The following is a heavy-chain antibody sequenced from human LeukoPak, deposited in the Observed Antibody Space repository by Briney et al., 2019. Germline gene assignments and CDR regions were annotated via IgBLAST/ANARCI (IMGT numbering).Heavy chain of an antibody. V-gene: IGHV3-74*01. CDR3: ARDSSEWASPDAFDI. CDR1: GFTISSYW. Sequence: PGGSLRLSCAASGFTISSYWMHWVRQAPGKGLVLVSRINSDGSSTSYADSVKGRFTISRDNAKNTLYLQMNSLRAEDTAVYYCARDSSEWASPDAFDIWGQGTMVTVSS. D-gene: IGHD1-26*01. CDR2: INSDGSST. J-gene: IGHJ3*02.